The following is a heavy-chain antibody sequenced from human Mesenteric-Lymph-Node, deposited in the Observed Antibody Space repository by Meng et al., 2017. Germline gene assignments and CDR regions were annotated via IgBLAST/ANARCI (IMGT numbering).Heavy chain of an antibody. Sequence: GESLKISCAASGFTFSNAWMSWVRQAPGKGLEWVANIKQDGSEKYYVDSVKGRFTISRDNAKNSLYLQMNSLRAEDTAVYYCARDGSGSYYFDYWGQGTLVTVSS. V-gene: IGHV3-7*01. J-gene: IGHJ4*02. D-gene: IGHD1-26*01. CDR2: IKQDGSEK. CDR1: GFTFSNAW. CDR3: ARDGSGSYYFDY.